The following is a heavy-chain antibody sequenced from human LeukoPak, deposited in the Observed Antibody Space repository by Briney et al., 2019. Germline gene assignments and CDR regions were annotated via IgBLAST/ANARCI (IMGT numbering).Heavy chain of an antibody. V-gene: IGHV1-2*02. J-gene: IGHJ4*02. Sequence: ASVKVSCKASGYTFTGYYMQWVRQAPGQGLEWMGWINPNSGRTNYAQKFQGRVTMTRDTSITTAYMELSSLTSDDTAVYYCARDKSHSSGWYGFSDYWGQGTLVTVSS. CDR1: GYTFTGYY. CDR2: INPNSGRT. D-gene: IGHD6-19*01. CDR3: ARDKSHSSGWYGFSDY.